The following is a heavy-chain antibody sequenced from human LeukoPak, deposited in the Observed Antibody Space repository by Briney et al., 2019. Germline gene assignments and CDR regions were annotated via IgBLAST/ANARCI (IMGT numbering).Heavy chain of an antibody. CDR3: AKGGKWDVTPFDY. Sequence: HPGGSLRLSCAAFGFTFTSYSMNWVRQAPGKGLEWVSTISGGGGSTYYADSVKGRFTISRDNSKNTLYLQVNSLRAEDTAVYYCAKGGKWDVTPFDYWGQGTLVTVSS. CDR2: ISGGGGST. D-gene: IGHD1-26*01. V-gene: IGHV3-23*01. CDR1: GFTFTSYS. J-gene: IGHJ4*02.